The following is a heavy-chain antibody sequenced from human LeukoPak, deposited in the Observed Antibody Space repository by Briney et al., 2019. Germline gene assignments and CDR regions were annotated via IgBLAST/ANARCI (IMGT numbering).Heavy chain of an antibody. CDR1: GFTLSSYE. J-gene: IGHJ4*02. CDR2: ISRTGHSI. V-gene: IGHV3-48*03. D-gene: IGHD6-13*01. Sequence: PGGSPRLFCAASGFTLSSYEMNWVRLAPGKGLEWISYISRTGHSIYYADSGKGRFTISRDSAKNSLYLQMNSLRAEDTAVYYCARGPYSSHWYVDYWGQGT. CDR3: ARGPYSSHWYVDY.